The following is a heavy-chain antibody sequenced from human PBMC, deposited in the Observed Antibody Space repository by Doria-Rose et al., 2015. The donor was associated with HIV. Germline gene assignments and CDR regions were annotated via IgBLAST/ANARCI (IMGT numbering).Heavy chain of an antibody. D-gene: IGHD6-13*01. V-gene: IGHV1-3*01. CDR3: ARIHSLSSSSLGH. J-gene: IGHJ4*02. Sequence: GADVKKPGASVTVSCKTSGYPFSAYAIHWVRQAPGQRLEWMGWLNVGNGDTRYSRKFQDRVTITSDTSANTGYMALSNLRSEDTAVYYCARIHSLSSSSLGHWGQGTLVTVSS. CDR2: LNVGNGDT. CDR1: GYPFSAYA.